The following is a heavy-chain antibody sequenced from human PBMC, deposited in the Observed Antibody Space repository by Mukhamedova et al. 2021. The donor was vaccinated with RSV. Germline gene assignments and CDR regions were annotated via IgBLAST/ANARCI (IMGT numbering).Heavy chain of an antibody. J-gene: IGHJ4*02. V-gene: IGHV3-30-3*02. D-gene: IGHD2-8*01. CDR3: VQQGYCTNGICYKFDY. CDR2: ISYDGRNR. Sequence: VTVISYDGRNRHYADSVKGRFTISRDNSKNTVVLQMDSLGTEDTAVYYCVQQGYCTNGICYKFDYWGQGTLVTVSS.